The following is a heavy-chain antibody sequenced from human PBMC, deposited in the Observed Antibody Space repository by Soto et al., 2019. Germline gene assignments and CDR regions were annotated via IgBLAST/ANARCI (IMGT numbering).Heavy chain of an antibody. J-gene: IGHJ5*02. V-gene: IGHV4-61*01. CDR1: GGSVSSGSYY. Sequence: SETLSLTGTVSGGSVSSGSYYWSWIRQPPGKGLEWIGYIYYIGSTNYNPSLKSRVTVSVDTSKNQFSLKLSSVTAADTAVYYCAREKEVRGYSYETGFDPFGQGTLVTVSS. CDR3: AREKEVRGYSYETGFDP. CDR2: IYYIGST. D-gene: IGHD5-18*01.